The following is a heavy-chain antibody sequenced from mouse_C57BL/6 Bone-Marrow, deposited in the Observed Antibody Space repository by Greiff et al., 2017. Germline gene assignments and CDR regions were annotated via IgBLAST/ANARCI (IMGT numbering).Heavy chain of an antibody. J-gene: IGHJ1*03. V-gene: IGHV1-64*01. CDR2: IHPNSGST. Sequence: VQLQQPGAELVKPGASVKLSCQASGYTFTSYWMHWVKQRPGQGLEWIGMIHPNSGSTKYNEKFKSKATLTVDKSSSTAYMQLSSLTAEDSAVYYCARLYGSRGYFDVWGTGTTGTVSS. D-gene: IGHD1-1*01. CDR1: GYTFTSYW. CDR3: ARLYGSRGYFDV.